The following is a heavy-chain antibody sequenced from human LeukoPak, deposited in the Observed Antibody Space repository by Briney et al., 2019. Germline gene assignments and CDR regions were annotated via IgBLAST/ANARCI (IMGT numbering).Heavy chain of an antibody. CDR3: ARVDGRDYFDY. V-gene: IGHV1-46*01. J-gene: IGHJ4*02. CDR1: GYTFTTYY. Sequence: GASVKVSCKASGYTFTTYYIHWVRQAPGQGLEWMGMINPSDGATTYAQKFQGRFTISRDNAKNSLYLQMNSLRAEDTAVYYCARVDGRDYFDYWGQGTLVTVSS. CDR2: INPSDGAT. D-gene: IGHD2-15*01.